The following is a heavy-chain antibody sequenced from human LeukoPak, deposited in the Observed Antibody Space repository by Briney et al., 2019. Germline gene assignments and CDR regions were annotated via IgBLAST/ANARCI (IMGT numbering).Heavy chain of an antibody. J-gene: IGHJ5*02. CDR1: GGSISSYY. D-gene: IGHD6-6*01. Sequence: PSETLSLTCTVSGGSISSYYWSWIRQPPGKGLEWIGYIYYSGSTNYNPSLKSRVTISVDTSKNQFSLKLSSVTAADTAVYYCARSWSIAARRWFDPWGQGTLVTVSS. V-gene: IGHV4-59*01. CDR2: IYYSGST. CDR3: ARSWSIAARRWFDP.